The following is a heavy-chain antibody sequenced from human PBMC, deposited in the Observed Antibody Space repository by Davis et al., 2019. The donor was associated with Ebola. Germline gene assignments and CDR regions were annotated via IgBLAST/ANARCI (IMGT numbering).Heavy chain of an antibody. CDR3: ARQGYCNSTSCNNWFDP. D-gene: IGHD2-2*01. Sequence: SETLSLTCTVSGGSISSSSYFWGWIRQPPGKGLEWIGSIYYSGSTYYNPSLKSRITISVDTSKNQFSLKLSSVTAADTAVYYCARQGYCNSTSCNNWFDPWGQGTLVTVSS. J-gene: IGHJ5*02. CDR1: GGSISSSSYF. V-gene: IGHV4-39*07. CDR2: IYYSGST.